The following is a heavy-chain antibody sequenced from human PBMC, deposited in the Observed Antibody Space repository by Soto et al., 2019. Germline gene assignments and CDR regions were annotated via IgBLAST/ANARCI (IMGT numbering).Heavy chain of an antibody. CDR3: AKDGIRGIHIDN. Sequence: GQLLESGGGLVQPGGSLRLSCAASGLTFSSNPMSWVRQAPGKGLQWVSSISVSAGTTYYEDSVKGRFTISRDNSKNTLYLQLNSLRAEDTAVYYCAKDGIRGIHIDNWGQGTLVTVSS. CDR2: ISVSAGTT. V-gene: IGHV3-23*01. CDR1: GLTFSSNP. J-gene: IGHJ4*02.